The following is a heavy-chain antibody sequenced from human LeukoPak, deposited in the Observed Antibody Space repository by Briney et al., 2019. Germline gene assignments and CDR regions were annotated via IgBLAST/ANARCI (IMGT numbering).Heavy chain of an antibody. D-gene: IGHD3-22*01. CDR2: INHSGST. V-gene: IGHV4-34*01. CDR3: ARGSAYYYDSSGYYPIRYYYGMDV. J-gene: IGHJ6*02. Sequence: KPSETLSLTCAVYGGSFSGYYWSWIRQPPGKGLEWIGEINHSGSTNYNPSLKSRVTISVDTSKNQFSLKLSSVTAADTAVYYCARGSAYYYDSSGYYPIRYYYGMDVWGQGTTVTVSS. CDR1: GGSFSGYY.